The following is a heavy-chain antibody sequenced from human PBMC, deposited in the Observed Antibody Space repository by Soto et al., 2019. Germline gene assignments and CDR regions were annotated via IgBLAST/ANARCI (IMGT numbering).Heavy chain of an antibody. Sequence: GGSLRLSCAASGFTFSDYFMTGIRQAPGKGLEWVSHISSRGDTTYYADSVKGRFTISRDSAKNSVYLQMNSMRAEDTAIYYCARDDRTYDHWGQGTLVTVSS. CDR2: ISSRGDTT. V-gene: IGHV3-11*01. CDR1: GFTFSDYF. J-gene: IGHJ5*02. CDR3: ARDDRTYDH.